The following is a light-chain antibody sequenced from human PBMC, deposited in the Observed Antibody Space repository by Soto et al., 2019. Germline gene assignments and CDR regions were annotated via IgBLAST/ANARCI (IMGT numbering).Light chain of an antibody. CDR2: SSN. Sequence: QTVVTQPPSASGTPGQRVTISCSGSSSNIGDNTVNWYQHLPGTAPKLLVYSSNQRPSGVPDRFSGSKSGTSASLAISGLQSDDEADYYCAAWDGSLNGVVFGGGTKVTVL. CDR1: SSNIGDNT. J-gene: IGLJ3*02. V-gene: IGLV1-44*01. CDR3: AAWDGSLNGVV.